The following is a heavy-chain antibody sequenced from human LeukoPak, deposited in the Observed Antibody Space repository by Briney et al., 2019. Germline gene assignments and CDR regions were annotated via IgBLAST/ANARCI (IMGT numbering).Heavy chain of an antibody. CDR3: ARDYWRSIDH. CDR1: GFTFSSYA. CDR2: ISYDGSNK. Sequence: GGSLRLSCAASGFTFSSYAMHWVRQAPGKGLEWVAVISYDGSNKYYADSVKGRFTISRDDSKNTLYLQMNSLRAEDTAVYYCARDYWRSIDHWGQGTLVTVSS. D-gene: IGHD1-1*01. V-gene: IGHV3-30*04. J-gene: IGHJ4*02.